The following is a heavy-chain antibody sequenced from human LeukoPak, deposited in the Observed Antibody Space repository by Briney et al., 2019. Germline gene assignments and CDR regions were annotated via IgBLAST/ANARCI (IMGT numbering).Heavy chain of an antibody. CDR3: ATSYDMGWLIGY. V-gene: IGHV3-7*03. Sequence: GGSLRLSCAASGFTFWDTWMNWVRQVPGQGLEWVANIKQDGSEKFYVASVKGRFTISRDNGKSSLYLQMNSLRAEDTALYYCATSYDMGWLIGYWGQGTLVTVSS. CDR1: GFTFWDTW. CDR2: IKQDGSEK. J-gene: IGHJ4*02. D-gene: IGHD3/OR15-3a*01.